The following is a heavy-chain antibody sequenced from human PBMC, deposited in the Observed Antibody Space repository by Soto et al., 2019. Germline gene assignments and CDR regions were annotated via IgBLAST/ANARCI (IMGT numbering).Heavy chain of an antibody. D-gene: IGHD1-26*01. CDR2: ISGSSSNI. J-gene: IGHJ2*01. CDR3: ARDPSRGSDWARYLDL. Sequence: EVQLVASGGGLVQPGGSLRLSCAASGFSYSNYAMDWVRQAPGQGLEWVSYISGSSSNIRYADSVKGRFTISRDNAKSSGYQQMNSLRAYDTAVYYCARDPSRGSDWARYLDLWGRGTLVTFSS. CDR1: GFSYSNYA. V-gene: IGHV3-48*01.